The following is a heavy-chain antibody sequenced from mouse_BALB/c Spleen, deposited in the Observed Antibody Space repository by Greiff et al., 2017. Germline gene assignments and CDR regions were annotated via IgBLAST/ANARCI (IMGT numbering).Heavy chain of an antibody. Sequence: EVKLQESGPGLVKPSQSLSLTCTVTGYSITSDYAWNWIRQFPGNKLEWMGYISYSGSTSYNPSLKSRISITRDTSKNQFFLQLNSVTTEDTATYYCAPYGNYVWFAYWGQGTLVTVSA. D-gene: IGHD2-10*02. CDR2: ISYSGST. V-gene: IGHV3-2*02. CDR1: GYSITSDYA. CDR3: APYGNYVWFAY. J-gene: IGHJ3*01.